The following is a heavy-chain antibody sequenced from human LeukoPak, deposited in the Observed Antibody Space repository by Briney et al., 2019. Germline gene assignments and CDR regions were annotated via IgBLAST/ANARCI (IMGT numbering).Heavy chain of an antibody. CDR1: GYTFTSYD. V-gene: IGHV1-8*01. D-gene: IGHD6-13*01. J-gene: IGHJ6*03. CDR3: ARVSSSWEMYYYYYYMDV. CDR2: MNPNSGNT. Sequence: GASVKVSCKASGYTFTSYDINWVRQATGQGLEWMGWMNPNSGNTGYAQKFQGRVTMTRNTSISTAYMELSSLRSEDTAVYYCARVSSSWEMYYYYYYMDVWGKGTTVTVSS.